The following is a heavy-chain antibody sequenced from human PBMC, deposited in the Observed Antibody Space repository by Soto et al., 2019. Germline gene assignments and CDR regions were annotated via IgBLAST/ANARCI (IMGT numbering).Heavy chain of an antibody. CDR3: AADGNHCSSTSCYPYFDY. CDR1: GFTFTSSA. V-gene: IGHV1-58*01. CDR2: IVVGGGNT. J-gene: IGHJ4*02. Sequence: ASVKVSCKASGFTFTSSAVQWVRQARGQRLEWIGWIVVGGGNTNYAQKFQERVTITRDMSTSTAYMELSSLRSEDTAVYYCAADGNHCSSTSCYPYFDYWGQGTLVTVSS. D-gene: IGHD2-2*01.